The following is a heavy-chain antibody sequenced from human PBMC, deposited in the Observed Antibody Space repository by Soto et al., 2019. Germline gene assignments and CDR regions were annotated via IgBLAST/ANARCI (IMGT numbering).Heavy chain of an antibody. CDR1: GGSISSYY. V-gene: IGHV4-59*01. D-gene: IGHD5-12*01. CDR2: IYYSGST. J-gene: IGHJ3*01. CDR3: ARGGDGYNS. Sequence: SETLSLTCTVSGGSISSYYWSWIRQPPGKGLEWIGYIYYSGSTNYNPSLKSRVTISVDTSKNQFSLKLSSVTAADTAVYYCARGGDGYNSWGQGTMVTVSS.